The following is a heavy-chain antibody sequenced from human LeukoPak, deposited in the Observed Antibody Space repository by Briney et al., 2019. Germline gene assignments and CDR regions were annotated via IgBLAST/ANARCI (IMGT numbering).Heavy chain of an antibody. CDR3: AKGRWYYYDSSGYYYD. V-gene: IGHV3-30*18. CDR1: GFTFSSYG. CDR2: ISYGGSNK. J-gene: IGHJ4*02. D-gene: IGHD3-22*01. Sequence: RAGGSLRLSCAASGFTFSSYGMHWVRQAPGKGLEWVAVISYGGSNKYYADSVKGRFTISRDNSKNTLYLQMNSLRAEDTAVYYCAKGRWYYYDSSGYYYDWGQGTLVTVSS.